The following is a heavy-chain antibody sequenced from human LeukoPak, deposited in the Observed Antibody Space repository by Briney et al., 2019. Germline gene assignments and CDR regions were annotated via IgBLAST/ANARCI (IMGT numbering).Heavy chain of an antibody. CDR3: ATAGYSSSWYRDAFDI. D-gene: IGHD6-13*01. CDR2: ISGSGGST. V-gene: IGHV3-23*01. CDR1: GFTFSSYA. Sequence: GGSLRLSCAASGFTFSSYAMSWVRQAPGKGLEWVSAISGSGGSTYYADSVKGRFTISRDNSKNTLYLQMNSLRAEDTAVYYCATAGYSSSWYRDAFDIWGQGTMVTVSS. J-gene: IGHJ3*02.